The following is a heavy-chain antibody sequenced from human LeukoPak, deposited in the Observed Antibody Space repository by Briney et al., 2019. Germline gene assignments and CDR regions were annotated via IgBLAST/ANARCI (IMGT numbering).Heavy chain of an antibody. D-gene: IGHD1-26*01. V-gene: IGHV3-53*01. CDR2: IYSGGST. CDR1: GFTISSNY. Sequence: PGGSLRLSCAASGFTISSNYMSWVRQAPGKGLEWVSVIYSGGSTYYADSVKGRFTISRDNSKNTLYLQMNSLRAEDTAVYYCARDLDNIHGYRGWWYFDLWGRGTLVTVSS. CDR3: ARDLDNIHGYRGWWYFDL. J-gene: IGHJ2*01.